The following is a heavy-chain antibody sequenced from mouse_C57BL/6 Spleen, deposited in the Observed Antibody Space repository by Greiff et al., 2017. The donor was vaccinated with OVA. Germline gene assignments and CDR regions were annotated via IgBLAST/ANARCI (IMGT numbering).Heavy chain of an antibody. Sequence: EVMLVESGEGLVKPGGSLKLSCAASGFTFSSYAMSWVRRTPEKRLEWVAYISSGGDYIYYADTVKGRFTISRDNARNTLYLQMSSLKSEDTAMYYCTRDMGYYGSSHGAMDYWGQGTSVTVSS. CDR1: GFTFSSYA. V-gene: IGHV5-9-1*02. CDR2: ISSGGDYI. D-gene: IGHD1-1*01. CDR3: TRDMGYYGSSHGAMDY. J-gene: IGHJ4*01.